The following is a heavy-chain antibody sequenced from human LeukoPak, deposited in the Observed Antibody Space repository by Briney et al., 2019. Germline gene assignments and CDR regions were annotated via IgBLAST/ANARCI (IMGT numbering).Heavy chain of an antibody. J-gene: IGHJ4*02. CDR3: AKGSGSGSPYYLDY. V-gene: IGHV3-23*01. Sequence: GGSLRLPCAASGFTFRSYTMSWVRQAPRKGLEWVSAITGSGGSTYYADSVKGRFTISRDNSKNTLHLQMNSLRDEDTAVYYCAKGSGSGSPYYLDYWGQGTLVTVSS. D-gene: IGHD3-10*01. CDR2: ITGSGGST. CDR1: GFTFRSYT.